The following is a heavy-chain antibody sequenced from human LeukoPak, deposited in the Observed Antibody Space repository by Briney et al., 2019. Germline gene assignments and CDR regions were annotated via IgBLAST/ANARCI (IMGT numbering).Heavy chain of an antibody. Sequence: SETLSLTCNVSGGSMSSDSYYWGWIRQPPGKGLEWIGSMYYSENTYYNPSLKSRVKISVDTSKNQFSLKLSSVTAADTAVYYCARRIRIAAAGTLYNWFDPWGQGTLVTVSS. CDR2: MYYSENT. J-gene: IGHJ5*02. V-gene: IGHV4-39*07. CDR1: GGSMSSDSYY. CDR3: ARRIRIAAAGTLYNWFDP. D-gene: IGHD6-13*01.